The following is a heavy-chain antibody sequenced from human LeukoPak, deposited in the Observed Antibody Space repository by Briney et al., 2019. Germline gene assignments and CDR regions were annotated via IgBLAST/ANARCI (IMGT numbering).Heavy chain of an antibody. D-gene: IGHD3-22*01. J-gene: IGHJ4*02. Sequence: ASVKVSCKTSGYSFTTYDINWVRQAPGQGLEWMGWISAYNGDTNSAQNLQGRVTMTTDTSTSTAYMELRGLRSDDTAVYYCARGLGAGKTYYYDSSGSYYFDYWGQGTLVTVSS. V-gene: IGHV1-18*01. CDR1: GYSFTTYD. CDR2: ISAYNGDT. CDR3: ARGLGAGKTYYYDSSGSYYFDY.